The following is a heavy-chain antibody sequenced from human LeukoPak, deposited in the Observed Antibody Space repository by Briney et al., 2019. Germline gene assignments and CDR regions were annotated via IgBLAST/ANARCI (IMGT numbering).Heavy chain of an antibody. V-gene: IGHV3-7*01. J-gene: IGHJ4*02. CDR3: ARVGYCSTTSCYWRAFDY. D-gene: IGHD2-2*01. CDR2: INQDGSEQ. Sequence: PGGSLRLSCAAPGFTFSSHWMSWVRQAPGKGLEWVANINQDGSEQYYVDSVKGRFTISRDNAKNSLCLQMNSLRAEDTAVYYCARVGYCSTTSCYWRAFDYWGQGTLVTVSS. CDR1: GFTFSSHW.